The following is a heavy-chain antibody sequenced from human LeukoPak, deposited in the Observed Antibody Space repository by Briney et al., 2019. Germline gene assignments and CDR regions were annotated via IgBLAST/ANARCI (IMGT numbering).Heavy chain of an antibody. Sequence: GGSLRLSCAASGFTFSDYYMSWIRQAPGKGLEWVGRIKSKTDGGTTDYAAPVKGRFTISRDDSKNTLYLQMNSLKTEDTAVYYCTTHLTMISIVTNAFDIWGQGTMVTVSS. D-gene: IGHD3-22*01. CDR2: IKSKTDGGTT. V-gene: IGHV3-15*01. CDR1: GFTFSDYY. J-gene: IGHJ3*02. CDR3: TTHLTMISIVTNAFDI.